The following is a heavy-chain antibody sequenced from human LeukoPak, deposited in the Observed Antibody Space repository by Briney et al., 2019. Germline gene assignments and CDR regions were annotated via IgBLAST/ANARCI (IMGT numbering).Heavy chain of an antibody. J-gene: IGHJ4*02. CDR3: ARTYCRGGSCHFDY. D-gene: IGHD2-15*01. CDR1: GGSISTYY. V-gene: IGHV4-59*08. Sequence: SETLSLTCTVSGGSISTYYWSWIRQPPGKGLEWIGYIYYSGSTDSNPSLKSRVTISVDTSKNQISLKLGSVTAADTAVYYCARTYCRGGSCHFDYWGQGTLVTVSS. CDR2: IYYSGST.